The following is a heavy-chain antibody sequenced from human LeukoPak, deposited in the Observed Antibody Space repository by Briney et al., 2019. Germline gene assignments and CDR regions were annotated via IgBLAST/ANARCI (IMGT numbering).Heavy chain of an antibody. CDR2: ISSSSSTI. Sequence: GGSLRLSCAASGFTFSSYSMNWVRQAPGKGLEWVSYISSSSSTIYYADSVKGRFTISRDNAKNSLYLQMNSLRAEDTAVYYCARRLGLGFGEYSNNWFDPWGQGTLVTVSS. CDR3: ARRLGLGFGEYSNNWFDP. CDR1: GFTFSSYS. V-gene: IGHV3-48*01. D-gene: IGHD3-10*01. J-gene: IGHJ5*02.